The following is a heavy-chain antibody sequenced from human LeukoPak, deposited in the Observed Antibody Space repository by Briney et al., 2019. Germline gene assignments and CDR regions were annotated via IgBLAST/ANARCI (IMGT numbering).Heavy chain of an antibody. CDR1: GYTFTSHY. CDR2: INPSGGST. J-gene: IGHJ6*03. Sequence: GASVKVSCKASGYTFTSHYMHWVRQAPEQGLEWMGIINPSGGSTSYAQKFQGRVTMTRDMSTRTDYMELSSLRSDDTAVYYCAKGGDSSGPGDYMDVWGKGTTVTISS. V-gene: IGHV1-46*01. CDR3: AKGGDSSGPGDYMDV. D-gene: IGHD3-22*01.